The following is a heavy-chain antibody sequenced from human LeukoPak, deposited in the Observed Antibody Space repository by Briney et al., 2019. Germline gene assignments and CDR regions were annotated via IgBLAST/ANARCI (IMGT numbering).Heavy chain of an antibody. D-gene: IGHD3-10*01. J-gene: IGHJ5*02. Sequence: PSETLSLTCTVSGGSISPYFWIWIRQPPAQGLEWMGYISYTGNTNKNPSPKSRVTISVDTSKNQFSLQLTSVTAADTAVYYCARDDYRGVTNFDPWGQGTLVTVSS. CDR1: GGSISPYF. CDR3: ARDDYRGVTNFDP. CDR2: ISYTGNT. V-gene: IGHV4-59*01.